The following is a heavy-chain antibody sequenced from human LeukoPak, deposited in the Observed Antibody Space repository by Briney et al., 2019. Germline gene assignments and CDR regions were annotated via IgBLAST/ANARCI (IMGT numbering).Heavy chain of an antibody. V-gene: IGHV3-74*01. CDR1: GFTFSSYW. CDR2: MNSDGSST. D-gene: IGHD4-11*01. Sequence: GGSLRLSCAASGFTFSSYWMHWVRQAPGKGLVWVSRMNSDGSSTTYADSVKGRFTISRDNAKKSLYLQMNSLRADDTAVYFCSRDGNYVFDSWGQGTLVTVSS. CDR3: SRDGNYVFDS. J-gene: IGHJ4*02.